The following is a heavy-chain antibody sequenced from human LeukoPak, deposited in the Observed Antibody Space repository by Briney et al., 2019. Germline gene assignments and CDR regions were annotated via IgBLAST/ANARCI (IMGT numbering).Heavy chain of an antibody. V-gene: IGHV4-39*01. J-gene: IGHJ5*02. Sequence: SETLSLTCTVSGGSISSSSYYWGWIRQPPGKGLEWLRSIYYSGSTYYNPSLKSRVTISVDTSKNQFSLKLSSVTAADTAVYYCAKLVYSSGWYHWFDPWGQGTLVTVSS. CDR3: AKLVYSSGWYHWFDP. D-gene: IGHD6-19*01. CDR1: GGSISSSSYY. CDR2: IYYSGST.